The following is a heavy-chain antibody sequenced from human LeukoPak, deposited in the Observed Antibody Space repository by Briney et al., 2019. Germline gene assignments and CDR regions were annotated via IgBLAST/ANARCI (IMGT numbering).Heavy chain of an antibody. CDR3: ARGRSGGSYYFDY. CDR1: GYSISSGYY. CDR2: IYHSGST. V-gene: IGHV4-38-2*02. Sequence: SETLSLTCTVSGYSISSGYYWGWIRQPPGKGLEWIGSIYHSGSTYYNPSLKSRVTISVDTSKNQFSLKLSSVTAADTAVYYCARGRSGGSYYFDYWGQGTLVTVSS. J-gene: IGHJ4*02. D-gene: IGHD2-15*01.